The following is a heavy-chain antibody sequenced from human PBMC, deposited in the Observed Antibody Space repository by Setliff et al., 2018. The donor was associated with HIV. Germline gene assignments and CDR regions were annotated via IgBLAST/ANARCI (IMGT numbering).Heavy chain of an antibody. CDR2: ISVSGTDI. Sequence: PGGSLRLSCAASGFTFTNYYMSWIRQAPGKGLELLSYISVSGTDIKYADSVKGRFTISRDNAKNSVLLQMNSLRVEDTAVYFCAAQGVLWGQGTQVTVSS. J-gene: IGHJ4*02. CDR1: GFTFTNYY. CDR3: AAQGVL. V-gene: IGHV3-11*04.